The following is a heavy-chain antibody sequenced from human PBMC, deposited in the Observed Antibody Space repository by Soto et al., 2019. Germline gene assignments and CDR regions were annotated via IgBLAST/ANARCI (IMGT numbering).Heavy chain of an antibody. CDR3: ARGPYYYGSGSGVGYYYMDV. CDR1: GGTFSSYT. Sequence: ASVKVSCKASGGTFSSYTISWVRQAPGQGLEWMGRIIPILGIANYPQKFQGRVTITADKSTSTAYMELSSLRSEDTAMYYCARGPYYYGSGSGVGYYYMDVWGKGTTVTVSS. V-gene: IGHV1-69*02. D-gene: IGHD3-10*01. J-gene: IGHJ6*03. CDR2: IIPILGIA.